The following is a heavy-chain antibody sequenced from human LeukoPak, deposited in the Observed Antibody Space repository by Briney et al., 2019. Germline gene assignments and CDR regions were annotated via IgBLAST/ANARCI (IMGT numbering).Heavy chain of an antibody. Sequence: SVKVSCKTSGYSFILYGISWVRQAPGQGLEWMGWINTNTGNPTYAQGFTGRFVFSLDTSVSTAYLQISSLKAEDTAVYYCARDLTGTQNGYYYYYMDVWGKGTTVTVSS. CDR2: INTNTGNP. V-gene: IGHV7-4-1*02. J-gene: IGHJ6*03. CDR1: GYSFILYG. CDR3: ARDLTGTQNGYYYYYMDV. D-gene: IGHD1-7*01.